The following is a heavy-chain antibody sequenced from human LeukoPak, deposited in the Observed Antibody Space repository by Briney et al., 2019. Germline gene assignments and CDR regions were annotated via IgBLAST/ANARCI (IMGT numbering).Heavy chain of an antibody. CDR2: IRYDGSNK. Sequence: PGRSLRLSCAASGFTFSSYAMHWVRQAPGKGLEWVAFIRYDGSNKDYADSVKGRCSISRDNSKNTLYLQMNSLRAEDTAVYYCAKDRSSSGWYPYFDSWGQGTLVTVSS. D-gene: IGHD6-19*01. CDR1: GFTFSSYA. J-gene: IGHJ4*02. V-gene: IGHV3-30*02. CDR3: AKDRSSSGWYPYFDS.